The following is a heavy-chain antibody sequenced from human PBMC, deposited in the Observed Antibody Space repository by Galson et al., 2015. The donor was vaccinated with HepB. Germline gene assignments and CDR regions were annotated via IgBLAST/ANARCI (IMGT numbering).Heavy chain of an antibody. CDR1: GFTFSSYG. D-gene: IGHD3-22*01. Sequence: SLRLSCAASGFTFSSYGMHWVRQAPGKGLEWVAVISYDGSNKYYADSVKGRFTISRDNSKNTLYLQMNSLRAEDTAVYYCAKDTKRGVYYDSSGYIDYWGQGTLVTVSS. J-gene: IGHJ4*02. CDR2: ISYDGSNK. CDR3: AKDTKRGVYYDSSGYIDY. V-gene: IGHV3-30*18.